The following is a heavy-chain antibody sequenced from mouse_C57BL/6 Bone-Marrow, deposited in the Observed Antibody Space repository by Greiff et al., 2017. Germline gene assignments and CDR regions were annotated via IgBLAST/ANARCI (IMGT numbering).Heavy chain of an antibody. Sequence: VQLKESGGDLVKPGGSLKLSCAASGFTFSSYGMSWVRQTPDKRLEWVATISSGGSYTYYPDSVKGRFTISRDNANNTLYLQMSSLKSEATAIYYCARNYYAMDYWGQGTSVTVSS. V-gene: IGHV5-6*01. CDR3: ARNYYAMDY. CDR1: GFTFSSYG. J-gene: IGHJ4*01. CDR2: ISSGGSYT.